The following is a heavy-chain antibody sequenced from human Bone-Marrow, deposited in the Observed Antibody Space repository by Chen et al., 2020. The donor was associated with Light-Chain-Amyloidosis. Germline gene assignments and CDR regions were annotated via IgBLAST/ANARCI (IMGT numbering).Heavy chain of an antibody. Sequence: EVRLVESGGGVVKPGGSLRLSCEASGFSFSHAWVTWDRQAAGKGLEWLGRIKSESDGGTTAFAASVQGRFGISRDQTRNTVYLQMSSLKSDDTAIYYCASDGGLVVGEAAVWGQGTQVTVSS. J-gene: IGHJ4*02. V-gene: IGHV3-15*01. CDR1: GFSFSHAW. D-gene: IGHD2-21*01. CDR3: ASDGGLVVGEAAV. CDR2: IKSESDGGTT.